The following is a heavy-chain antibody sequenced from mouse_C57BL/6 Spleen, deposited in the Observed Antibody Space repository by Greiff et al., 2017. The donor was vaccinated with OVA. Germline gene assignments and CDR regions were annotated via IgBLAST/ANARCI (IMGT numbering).Heavy chain of an antibody. CDR1: GYAFSSSW. J-gene: IGHJ4*01. V-gene: IGHV1-82*01. CDR2: IYPGDGDT. CDR3: ARGGIYYDYYYYAMDY. Sequence: VQVVESGPELVKPGASVKISCKASGYAFSSSWMNWVKQRPGKGLEWIGRIYPGDGDTNYNGKFKGKATLTADKSSSTAYMQLSSLTSEDSAVYFCARGGIYYDYYYYAMDYWGQGTSVTVSS. D-gene: IGHD2-4*01.